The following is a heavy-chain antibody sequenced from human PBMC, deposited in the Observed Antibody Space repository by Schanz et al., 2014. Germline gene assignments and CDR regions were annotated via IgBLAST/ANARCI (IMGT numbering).Heavy chain of an antibody. CDR3: AKEKEEVAADGSFFDY. D-gene: IGHD6-13*01. J-gene: IGHJ4*02. Sequence: QVQLVESGGGVVQPGRSLRLSCAASGITLSGYGLHWVRQAPGKGLEWVGFISFDGRNTGYAHSVKGRFTISRDNSKNTVNLQMNSLRAEDTAVYYCAKEKEEVAADGSFFDYWGQGTQVTVSS. V-gene: IGHV3-30*18. CDR1: GITLSGYG. CDR2: ISFDGRNT.